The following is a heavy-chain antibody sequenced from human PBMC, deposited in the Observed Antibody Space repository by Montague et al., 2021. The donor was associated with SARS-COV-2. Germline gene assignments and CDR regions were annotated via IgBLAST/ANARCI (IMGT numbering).Heavy chain of an antibody. Sequence: SGKVSFKASGYTFTSYGISWVRQAPGQGLEWMGWVSAYNGDTHYAQKLQDRVTMTTVTSTSTAYMELRSLTSDDTAMYYCARRGFYFWFDPWGQGTLVTVSS. D-gene: IGHD2/OR15-2a*01. CDR3: ARRGFYFWFDP. CDR2: VSAYNGDT. J-gene: IGHJ5*02. V-gene: IGHV1-18*01. CDR1: GYTFTSYG.